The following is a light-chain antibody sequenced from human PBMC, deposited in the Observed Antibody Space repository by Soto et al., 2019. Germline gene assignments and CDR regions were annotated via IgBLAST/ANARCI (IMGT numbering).Light chain of an antibody. J-gene: IGKJ4*01. CDR3: QQRFKWPGLT. CDR1: QSVNTF. Sequence: FLLTPSPFTLCLSQVERATLFCRASQSVNTFLAWYQQKPGQAPRLLISDASNRATGIPARFSGSGSGTDFTLTISSLEPEDFAVYYCQQRFKWPGLTFGGGTKVDIK. CDR2: DAS. V-gene: IGKV3-11*01.